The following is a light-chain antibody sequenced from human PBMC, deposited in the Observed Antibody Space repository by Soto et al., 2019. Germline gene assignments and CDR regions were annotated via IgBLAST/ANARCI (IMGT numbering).Light chain of an antibody. J-gene: IGKJ1*01. CDR2: GTS. V-gene: IGKV3-20*01. CDR3: QHFGNSLWT. CDR1: QSIANY. Sequence: EIVLTQSPDTLSLSPRERATLSCRASQSIANYVAWYHQRSGQAPRLLIYGTSSRAIHTPDRFSGSGSGTDFTLTISDLEPEDFAVYFCQHFGNSLWTFGQGTKVDIK.